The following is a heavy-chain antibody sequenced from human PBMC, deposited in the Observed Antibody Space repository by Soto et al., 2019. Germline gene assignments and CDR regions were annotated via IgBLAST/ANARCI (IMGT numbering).Heavy chain of an antibody. V-gene: IGHV4-59*01. D-gene: IGHD1-20*01. CDR1: GGSISSYY. Sequence: SETLSLTCTVSGGSISSYYWSWIRQPPGKGLEWIGYIYYSGSTNYNPSLKSRVTISVDTSKNQFSLKLSSVTAADTAVYYCASRITGGESYYFDRWGQGTLVTVSS. J-gene: IGHJ4*02. CDR2: IYYSGST. CDR3: ASRITGGESYYFDR.